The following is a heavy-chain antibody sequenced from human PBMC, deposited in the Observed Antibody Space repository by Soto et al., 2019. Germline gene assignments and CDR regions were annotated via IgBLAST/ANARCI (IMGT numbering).Heavy chain of an antibody. J-gene: IGHJ5*02. CDR2: IYYSGST. CDR1: GGSISSYY. V-gene: IGHV4-59*08. D-gene: IGHD3-3*01. Sequence: LETLSLTCSVAGGSISSYYWIWIRQPPGKGLEWIGYIYYSGSTNYNPSLKSRVTISVDTSKNQFSLKLSSVTAADTAVYYCARHVADYDFWSGPNWFDPWGQGTLVTVSS. CDR3: ARHVADYDFWSGPNWFDP.